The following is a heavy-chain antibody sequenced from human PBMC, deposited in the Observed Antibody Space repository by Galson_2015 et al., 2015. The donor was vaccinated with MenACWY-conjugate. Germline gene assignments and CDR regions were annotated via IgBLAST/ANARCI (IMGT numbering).Heavy chain of an antibody. J-gene: IGHJ3*02. Sequence: SLRLSCAASGFTFSSYAMSWVRQAPGKGLEWVSGVSASGGSTVYTDSAKGRFTMSRDNSKRPLYLQMNSLRAEDTAVYYCAKDTGPGEYAYSWGTFDIWGRGTMVTVSS. D-gene: IGHD3-10*01. CDR2: VSASGGST. V-gene: IGHV3-23*01. CDR3: AKDTGPGEYAYSWGTFDI. CDR1: GFTFSSYA.